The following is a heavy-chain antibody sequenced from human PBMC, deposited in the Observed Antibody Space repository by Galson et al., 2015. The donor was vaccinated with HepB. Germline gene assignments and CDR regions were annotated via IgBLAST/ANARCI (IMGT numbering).Heavy chain of an antibody. Sequence: SLRLSCAASTFIFRSYSMSWVRQAPGKGLEWVSTMSDSSSYIYYADSVKGRFTISRDNAKSSLYLQMNSLRAEDTAVYYCVKDLYSSSWYGMDVWGQGTTVTVSS. CDR1: TFIFRSYS. J-gene: IGHJ6*02. CDR3: VKDLYSSSWYGMDV. V-gene: IGHV3-21*01. CDR2: MSDSSSYI. D-gene: IGHD6-13*01.